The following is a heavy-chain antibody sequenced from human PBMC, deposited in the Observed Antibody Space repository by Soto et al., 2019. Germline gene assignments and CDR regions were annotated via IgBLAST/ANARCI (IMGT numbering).Heavy chain of an antibody. D-gene: IGHD3-3*01. CDR2: MNPNSGNT. CDR1: GYTFTSYD. CDR3: ARSISDYYYYYMDV. V-gene: IGHV1-8*01. J-gene: IGHJ6*03. Sequence: ASVKVSCKASGYTFTSYDINWVRQATGQGLEWMGWMNPNSGNTGYAQKFQGRVTMTRNTSISTAYMELSSLRSEDTAVYYCARSISDYYYYYMDVWGKGTTVTVSS.